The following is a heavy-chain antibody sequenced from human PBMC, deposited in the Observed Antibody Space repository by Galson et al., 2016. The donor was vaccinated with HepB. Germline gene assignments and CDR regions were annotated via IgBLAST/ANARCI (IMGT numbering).Heavy chain of an antibody. V-gene: IGHV3-15*01. Sequence: SLRLSCAASGFTFGDYAMSWFRQAPGKGLEWVCRIHSRTDGGTTDYAAPVKGRFIISRDDSKNTLYLQMNSLKIEDTAVYYCKTRIDPFAGDRWGQGTRVTVSS. CDR2: IHSRTDGGTT. J-gene: IGHJ4*02. D-gene: IGHD3-16*01. CDR1: GFTFGDYA. CDR3: KTRIDPFAGDR.